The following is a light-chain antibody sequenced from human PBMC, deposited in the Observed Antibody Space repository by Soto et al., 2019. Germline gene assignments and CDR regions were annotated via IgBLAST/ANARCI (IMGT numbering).Light chain of an antibody. J-gene: IGLJ1*01. V-gene: IGLV2-14*01. Sequence: QSALTRPASVSWSPGQSITISCTGTSSDIGGYYYVSWYQHHPGRAPKLMIYQVSNRPSGVSNRFSGSKSGNTASLTISGLQAQDEADYYCTSYSSSNTFYVFGAGTKVTVL. CDR2: QVS. CDR3: TSYSSSNTFYV. CDR1: SSDIGGYYY.